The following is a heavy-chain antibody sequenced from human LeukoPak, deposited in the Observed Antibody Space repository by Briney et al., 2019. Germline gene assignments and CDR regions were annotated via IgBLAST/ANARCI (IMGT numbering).Heavy chain of an antibody. Sequence: PSETLSLTCTVSGGSISNYYWSWIRQPAGKGLEWIGRIHTSGSTNYNPSLKSRITMSVDTSKNQFSLKLSSVTAADTAVYFCAAYFSGYAQFGYWGQGILVTVSS. CDR1: GGSISNYY. D-gene: IGHD5-12*01. V-gene: IGHV4-4*07. CDR2: IHTSGST. J-gene: IGHJ4*02. CDR3: AAYFSGYAQFGY.